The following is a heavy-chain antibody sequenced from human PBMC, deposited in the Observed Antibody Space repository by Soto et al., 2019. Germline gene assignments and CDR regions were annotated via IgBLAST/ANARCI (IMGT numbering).Heavy chain of an antibody. CDR1: GGSISSSY. CDR3: ARGGANWFDP. J-gene: IGHJ5*02. CDR2: VHYTGST. V-gene: IGHV4-59*01. Sequence: SETLSLTCAVSGGSISSSYWSWIRQPPGKGLVWIGYVHYTGSTNYYPSLKNRVTMSVDTSKNQFSLRLSSVTAADSAVYYCARGGANWFDPWGQGTLVTVSS.